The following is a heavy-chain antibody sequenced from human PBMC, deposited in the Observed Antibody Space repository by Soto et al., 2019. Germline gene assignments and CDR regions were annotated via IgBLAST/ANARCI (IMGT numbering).Heavy chain of an antibody. CDR1: GYTFTSYG. Sequence: QVQLVQSGAEVKKPGASVKVSCKASGYTFTSYGISWVRQAPGQGLEWMGWISAYNGNTNYAQKLQGRVTMTTDTSRSTAYMELRSLRSDDTAVYYCARDRRPLRASYGYYGMDVWGQGTTVTVSS. CDR2: ISAYNGNT. CDR3: ARDRRPLRASYGYYGMDV. V-gene: IGHV1-18*01. D-gene: IGHD5-18*01. J-gene: IGHJ6*02.